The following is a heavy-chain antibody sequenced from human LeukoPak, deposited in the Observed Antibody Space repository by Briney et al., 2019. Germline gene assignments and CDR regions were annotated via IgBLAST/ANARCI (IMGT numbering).Heavy chain of an antibody. J-gene: IGHJ4*02. CDR3: ARLPYSYFYGSGSYSHFDY. Sequence: SETLSLTCTVSGGSISSYHWSWIRQPPGKGLEWFGYIYSSGSTNYNPSLKSRVTISVDTSKNQFSLKLSSVTAADTAMYYCARLPYSYFYGSGSYSHFDYWGQGTLVTVSS. CDR2: IYSSGST. CDR1: GGSISSYH. D-gene: IGHD3-10*01. V-gene: IGHV4-59*01.